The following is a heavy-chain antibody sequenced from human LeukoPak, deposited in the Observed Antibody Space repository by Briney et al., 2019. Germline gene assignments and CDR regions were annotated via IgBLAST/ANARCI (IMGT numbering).Heavy chain of an antibody. D-gene: IGHD3-10*01. V-gene: IGHV3-23*01. J-gene: IGHJ4*02. CDR2: ISGSGGST. CDR1: GFTFSRYA. CDR3: GKVPHGSGSYYTVY. Sequence: GGSLRLSCAASGFTFSRYAMSWVRQAPGKGLEWVSAISGSGGSTYYADSVKGRFTISRDNSKNTLYLQMNSLRAEDTAVYYCGKVPHGSGSYYTVYWGQGTLVTVSS.